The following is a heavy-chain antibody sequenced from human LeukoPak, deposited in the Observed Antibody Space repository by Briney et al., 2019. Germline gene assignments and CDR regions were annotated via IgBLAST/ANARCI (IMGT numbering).Heavy chain of an antibody. CDR2: IYTSGST. Sequence: SETLSLTCSVSGGSISSSTYYWGWIRQPAGKGLEWIGRIYTSGSTNYNPSLKSRVTISGDTSKNQFSLKLSSVTAADTAVYYCARDLGDDSSGYYYGYWGQGTLVTVSS. CDR1: GGSISSSTYY. V-gene: IGHV4-61*02. J-gene: IGHJ4*02. D-gene: IGHD3-22*01. CDR3: ARDLGDDSSGYYYGY.